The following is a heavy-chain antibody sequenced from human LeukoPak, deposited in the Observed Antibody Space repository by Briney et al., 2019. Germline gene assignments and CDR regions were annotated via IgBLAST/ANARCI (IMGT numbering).Heavy chain of an antibody. CDR3: AKGAVTTGYFDY. V-gene: IGHV3-30*18. Sequence: GGSLRLSCAASGFIFSRFWVSWVRQPPGKGLEWVAVISYDGTFKYSADSVKGRFTISRDNSKNTLYLQMNSLRAEDTAVYYCAKGAVTTGYFDYWGQGTLVTVSS. CDR1: GFIFSRFW. J-gene: IGHJ4*02. D-gene: IGHD4-17*01. CDR2: ISYDGTFK.